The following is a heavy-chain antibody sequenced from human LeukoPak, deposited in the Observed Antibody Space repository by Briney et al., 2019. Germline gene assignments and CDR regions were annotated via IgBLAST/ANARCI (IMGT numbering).Heavy chain of an antibody. Sequence: GGSLRLSCAASGFTFSTYSINWVRQAPGKGLEWVSSIDSSSNYIFYRDSVKGRFTISRDNAKNSPYLQMNSLRAEDTAVYYCARDLSGTDSDYWGQGTLVTVSS. D-gene: IGHD1-1*01. CDR1: GFTFSTYS. CDR3: ARDLSGTDSDY. CDR2: IDSSSNYI. J-gene: IGHJ4*02. V-gene: IGHV3-21*01.